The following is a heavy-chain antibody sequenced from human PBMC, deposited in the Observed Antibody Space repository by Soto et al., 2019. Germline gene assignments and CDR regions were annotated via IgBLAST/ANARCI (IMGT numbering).Heavy chain of an antibody. CDR2: IWYDGSNK. D-gene: IGHD6-19*01. CDR1: GFTFSSYG. Sequence: QVQLVESGGGVVQPGRSLRLSCAASGFTFSSYGMHWVRQAPGKGLEWVAVIWYDGSNKYYADSVKGRFTISRDNSKNTLYLQMNRLRAEDTAVYYCARAKEAVAGTRGHYYYYGMDVWGQGTTVTVSS. J-gene: IGHJ6*02. V-gene: IGHV3-33*01. CDR3: ARAKEAVAGTRGHYYYYGMDV.